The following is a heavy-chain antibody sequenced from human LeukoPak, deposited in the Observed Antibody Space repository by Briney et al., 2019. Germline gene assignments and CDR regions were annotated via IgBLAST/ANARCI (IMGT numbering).Heavy chain of an antibody. CDR2: IYYSGST. J-gene: IGHJ4*02. CDR1: SGSISSSSYY. D-gene: IGHD2-15*01. CDR3: ARHDAHCSGGSCKLGGSYYFDY. V-gene: IGHV4-39*01. Sequence: SETLSLTCTVSSGSISSSSYYWGWIRQPPGKGLEWIGSIYYSGSTYYNPSLKSRVTISVDTSKNQFSLKLSSVTAADTAVYYCARHDAHCSGGSCKLGGSYYFDYWGQGTLVTVSS.